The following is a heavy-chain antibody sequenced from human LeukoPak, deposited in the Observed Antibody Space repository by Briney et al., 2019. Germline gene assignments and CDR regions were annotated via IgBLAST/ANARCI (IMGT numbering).Heavy chain of an antibody. CDR2: ISSNGGST. J-gene: IGHJ4*02. Sequence: GGSLRLSCAASGFTFSSYAMHWVRQAPGKGLEYVSAISSNGGSTYYANSVKGRFTISRDNSKNTLYLQMNSLRADDTAAYYCAKDRDGGNVRPYSFDHWGQGTLVTVSS. V-gene: IGHV3-64*01. D-gene: IGHD4-23*01. CDR1: GFTFSSYA. CDR3: AKDRDGGNVRPYSFDH.